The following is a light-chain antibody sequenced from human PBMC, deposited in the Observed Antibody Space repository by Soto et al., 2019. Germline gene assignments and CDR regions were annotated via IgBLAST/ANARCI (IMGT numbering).Light chain of an antibody. V-gene: IGKV1-8*01. CDR3: QQYYSYPRT. CDR2: AAS. J-gene: IGKJ4*01. CDR1: QGISSY. Sequence: AIRMTQSPSSLSASTGDRFTITCRASQGISSYLAWYQQKPGKAPKLLIYAASTLQSGVPSRFSGSGSGTDFTLTISCLQSEDFATYYCQQYYSYPRTFGGGTKVDIK.